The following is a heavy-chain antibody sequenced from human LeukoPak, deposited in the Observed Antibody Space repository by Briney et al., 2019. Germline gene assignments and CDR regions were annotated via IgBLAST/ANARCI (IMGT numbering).Heavy chain of an antibody. V-gene: IGHV4-59*11. J-gene: IGHJ4*02. CDR1: CGSISSHY. CDR2: IYYSGST. Sequence: SETLGLICNVSCGSISSHYWRWIRQPPGKGLELIGYIYYSGSTNYNPSLKSRVTISVDTSKNQFSLKLSSVTAADTAVYYCARVAVAAPYYFDYWGQEALATVSS. CDR3: ARVAVAAPYYFDY. D-gene: IGHD6-19*01.